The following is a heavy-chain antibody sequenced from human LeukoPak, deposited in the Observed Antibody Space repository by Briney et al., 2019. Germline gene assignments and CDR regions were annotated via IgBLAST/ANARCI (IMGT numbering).Heavy chain of an antibody. J-gene: IGHJ5*02. D-gene: IGHD3-22*01. CDR1: GRSISIGGSY. Sequence: PSQTLSLTSTVSGRSISIGGSYWSWIRQHPGKGLDWIGHIYYSGSTYYNPSLKTRVTLSVQTSKNQCSLKLCSVTAAATAAYCCAGDRWGYDSSGYFYWFDPWGQGTLVTASS. V-gene: IGHV4-31*03. CDR3: AGDRWGYDSSGYFYWFDP. CDR2: IYYSGST.